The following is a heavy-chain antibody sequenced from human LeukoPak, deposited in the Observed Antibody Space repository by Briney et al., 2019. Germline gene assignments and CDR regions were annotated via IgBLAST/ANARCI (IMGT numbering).Heavy chain of an antibody. CDR3: AKVARGAARFYYYYYMDV. J-gene: IGHJ6*03. CDR2: ISGSGGST. Sequence: GRSLRLSCAASGFTFDDYAMHWVRQAPGKGLEWVSAISGSGGSTYYADSVKGRFTISRDNSKNTLYLQMNSLRAEDTAVYYCAKVARGAARFYYYYYMDVWGKGTTVTVSS. D-gene: IGHD1-26*01. CDR1: GFTFDDYA. V-gene: IGHV3-23*01.